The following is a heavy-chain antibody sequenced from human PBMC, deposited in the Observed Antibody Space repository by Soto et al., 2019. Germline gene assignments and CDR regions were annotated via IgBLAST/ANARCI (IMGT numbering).Heavy chain of an antibody. D-gene: IGHD3-22*01. CDR1: GGTFISYA. V-gene: IGHV1-69*01. J-gene: IGHJ4*02. Sequence: QVQLVQSGAEVKKPGSSVKVSCKSSGGTFISYAISWVRQAPGQGLEWMGGVIPMFGTANYAQKFQGRVTITADESTSTAYMELSSLSSEDTAVYYCSRGGYYYDSSGYYFLAYWGQGTLVTASS. CDR2: VIPMFGTA. CDR3: SRGGYYYDSSGYYFLAY.